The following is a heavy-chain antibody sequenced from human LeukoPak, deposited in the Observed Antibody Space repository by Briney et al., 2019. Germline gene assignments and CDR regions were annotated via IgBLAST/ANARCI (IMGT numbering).Heavy chain of an antibody. CDR2: IYYSGST. CDR3: ARQDFVDTAMVD. Sequence: PSETLTLTCAVSGGSFSSYYWRWIRQPPGKGLEGVGDIYYSGSTNYNPSLKSRRTISVDTTKNQFSLKLSSVTAAHTAVYYCARQDFVDTAMVDWGQGTLVTVSS. V-gene: IGHV4-59*08. CDR1: GGSFSSYY. D-gene: IGHD5-18*01. J-gene: IGHJ4*02.